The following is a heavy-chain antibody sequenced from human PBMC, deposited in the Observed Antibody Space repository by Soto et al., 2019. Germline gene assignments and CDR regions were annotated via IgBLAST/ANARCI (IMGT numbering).Heavy chain of an antibody. D-gene: IGHD3-10*01. J-gene: IGHJ3*02. Sequence: SETLSLTCAVYGGSFSGYYWSWIRQPPGKGLEWIGEINHSGSTNYNPSLKSRVTISVDTSKNQFSLKLSSVTAADTAVYYCARGNLPYGSGSYYEGHHAFDIWGQGTMVTVSS. V-gene: IGHV4-34*01. CDR2: INHSGST. CDR1: GGSFSGYY. CDR3: ARGNLPYGSGSYYEGHHAFDI.